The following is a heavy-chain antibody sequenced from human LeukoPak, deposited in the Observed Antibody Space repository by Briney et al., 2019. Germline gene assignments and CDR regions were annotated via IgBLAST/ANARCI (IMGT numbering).Heavy chain of an antibody. CDR3: ARLYDSSGYTNWLDP. CDR2: IYYSGSS. CDR1: GGSISSHY. J-gene: IGHJ5*02. D-gene: IGHD3-22*01. Sequence: SETLSLTCTVSGGSISSHYWSWIRQPPGKGLEWIGYIYYSGSSKYNPSLKSRVTISVDTSKNQFSLKLSSVTAANTAVYYCARLYDSSGYTNWLDPWGQGTLVTVSS. V-gene: IGHV4-59*11.